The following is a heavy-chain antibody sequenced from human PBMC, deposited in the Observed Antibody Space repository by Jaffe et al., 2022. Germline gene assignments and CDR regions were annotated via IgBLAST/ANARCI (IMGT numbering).Heavy chain of an antibody. CDR3: ARQIPGYYYGSGSYYINSGFDY. V-gene: IGHV2-5*02. CDR2: IYWDDDK. J-gene: IGHJ4*02. D-gene: IGHD3-10*01. CDR1: GFSLSTSGVG. Sequence: QITLKESGPTLVKPTQTLTLTCTFSGFSLSTSGVGVGWIRQPPGKALEWLALIYWDDDKRYSPSLKSRLTITKDTSKNQVVLTMTNMDPVDTATYYCARQIPGYYYGSGSYYINSGFDYWGQGTLVTVSS.